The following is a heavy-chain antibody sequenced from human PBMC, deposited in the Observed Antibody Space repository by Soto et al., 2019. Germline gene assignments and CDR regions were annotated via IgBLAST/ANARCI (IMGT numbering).Heavy chain of an antibody. V-gene: IGHV3-33*01. Sequence: QVQLVESGGGVVQPGRSLRLSCAASGFTFSSYGMHWVRQAPGKGLEWVAVIWYDGSNKYYADSVKGRFTISRDNSKNTLYLQRNSLRAEDAAVYYCARGWGVYNWFDPWGQGTLVTVSS. CDR1: GFTFSSYG. CDR3: ARGWGVYNWFDP. CDR2: IWYDGSNK. D-gene: IGHD2-8*01. J-gene: IGHJ5*02.